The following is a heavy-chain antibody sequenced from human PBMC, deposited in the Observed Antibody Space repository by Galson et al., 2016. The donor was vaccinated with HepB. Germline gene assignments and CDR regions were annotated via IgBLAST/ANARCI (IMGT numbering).Heavy chain of an antibody. Sequence: SVKVSCKASGYTFTSYGISWVRQAPGQGLEWMGWISPYNANTNSGQKLQDRVTMTADTFTNTAYMELRSLKSDDTAVYYCARSDYSQSGDYYNYYGMDVWGQGTTVTVSS. CDR1: GYTFTSYG. D-gene: IGHD4-11*01. V-gene: IGHV1-18*01. CDR2: ISPYNANT. CDR3: ARSDYSQSGDYYNYYGMDV. J-gene: IGHJ6*02.